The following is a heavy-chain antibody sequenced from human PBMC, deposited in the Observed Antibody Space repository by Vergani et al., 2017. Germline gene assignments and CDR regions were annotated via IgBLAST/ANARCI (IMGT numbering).Heavy chain of an antibody. Sequence: EVQLVESGGGLVQPGGSLRLSCAASGFTFSSYSMNWVRQAPGKGLEWVSYISSSSSTIYYADSVKGRFTISRDNAKNSLYLQMNSLRAEDTAVYYCARDYYGSGSYYQYNWFDPWGQGTLVTVSS. D-gene: IGHD3-10*01. V-gene: IGHV3-48*04. CDR1: GFTFSSYS. CDR2: ISSSSSTI. J-gene: IGHJ5*02. CDR3: ARDYYGSGSYYQYNWFDP.